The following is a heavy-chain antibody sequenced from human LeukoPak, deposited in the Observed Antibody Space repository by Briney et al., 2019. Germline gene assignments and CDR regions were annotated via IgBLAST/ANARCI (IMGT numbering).Heavy chain of an antibody. D-gene: IGHD3-10*01. CDR3: ARRLPRLLWFGEPRRNYYMDV. V-gene: IGHV4-38-2*02. Sequence: SSETLSLTCTVSGYSISSGYYWGWIRQPPGKGLEWIGSIYHSGSAYYNPSLKSRVTISVDTSKNQFSLKLSSVTAADTAVYYCARRLPRLLWFGEPRRNYYMDVWGKGTTVTISS. J-gene: IGHJ6*03. CDR1: GYSISSGYY. CDR2: IYHSGSA.